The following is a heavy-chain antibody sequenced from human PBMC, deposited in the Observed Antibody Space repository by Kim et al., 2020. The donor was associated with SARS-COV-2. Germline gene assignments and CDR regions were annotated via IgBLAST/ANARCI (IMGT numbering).Heavy chain of an antibody. CDR3: AGAFFDMLIEPGRHDY. Sequence: SETLSLTCTVSGASISSHYWSWIRQPPGKGLEWIGYIYSIGSTRYNPSLQSRLTISLDTSKNQVSLKMTSVTTEDTAIYYCAGAFFDMLIEPGRHDYWGRGTLVTVSS. V-gene: IGHV4-59*11. J-gene: IGHJ4*01. D-gene: IGHD3-10*02. CDR2: IYSIGST. CDR1: GASISSHY.